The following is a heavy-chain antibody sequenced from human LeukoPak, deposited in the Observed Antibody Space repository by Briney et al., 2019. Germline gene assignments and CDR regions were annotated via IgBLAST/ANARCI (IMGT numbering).Heavy chain of an antibody. D-gene: IGHD3-16*01. Sequence: GGSLRLSCAASGFTFSSYAMSWVRQAPGKGLEWVSGISGSGGSTYYAGSVKGRFTISRDNSKKTLFMQMNSLRAEDTAVYYCANPAASASGGYWGQGTLVTVSS. CDR2: ISGSGGST. V-gene: IGHV3-23*01. J-gene: IGHJ4*02. CDR3: ANPAASASGGY. CDR1: GFTFSSYA.